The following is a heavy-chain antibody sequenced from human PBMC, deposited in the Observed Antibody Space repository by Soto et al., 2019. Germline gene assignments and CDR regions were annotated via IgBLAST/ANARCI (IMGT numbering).Heavy chain of an antibody. CDR1: GYTFTNYY. Sequence: ASVKVSCKASGYTFTNYYIHWVRQAPGQGLEWMGVINPTGGRASYAPKFQGRVTLTRDTSTSTAYMELSSLRSDDTAVYFCSRLTTMVREINDDPFDFWGQGTLVTVSS. J-gene: IGHJ4*03. CDR2: INPTGGRA. D-gene: IGHD3-10*01. CDR3: SRLTTMVREINDDPFDF. V-gene: IGHV1-46*03.